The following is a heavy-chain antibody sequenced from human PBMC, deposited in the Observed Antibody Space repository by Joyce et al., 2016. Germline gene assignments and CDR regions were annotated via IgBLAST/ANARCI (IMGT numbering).Heavy chain of an antibody. J-gene: IGHJ5*02. V-gene: IGHV5-10-1*03. CDR2: IDPRDSYT. D-gene: IGHD3-10*02. CDR3: ARHVTDWFDP. Sequence: EVQLVQSGAEVKKPGESLRISCKGSGYSFTSYWISWVRQMPGKGLEWMGRIDPRDSYTDYSPSFEGHVTISVDKTISAAYLQWSSLRASDTAIYYCARHVTDWFDPWGQGTLVTVSS. CDR1: GYSFTSYW.